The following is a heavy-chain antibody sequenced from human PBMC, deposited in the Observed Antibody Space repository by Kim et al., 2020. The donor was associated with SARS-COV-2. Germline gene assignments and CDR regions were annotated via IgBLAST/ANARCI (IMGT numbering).Heavy chain of an antibody. Sequence: GYAQKFRGRVTMTRNTSISTAYMELSSLRSEDTAVYYCARANIPEYDGDYWGQGTLVTVSS. J-gene: IGHJ4*02. CDR3: ARANIPEYDGDY. D-gene: IGHD3-16*01. V-gene: IGHV1-8*01.